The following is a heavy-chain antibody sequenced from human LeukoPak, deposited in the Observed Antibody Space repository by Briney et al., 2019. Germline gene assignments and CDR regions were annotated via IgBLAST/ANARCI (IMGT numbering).Heavy chain of an antibody. J-gene: IGHJ5*02. D-gene: IGHD6-6*01. CDR1: GYTFTSYD. V-gene: IGHV1-8*01. Sequence: GASVKVSCKASGYTFTSYDINWVRQATGQGLEWMGWMNPNSGNTGYAQKFQGRVTMTRNTSISTAYMELSSLRSEDTAVYYCARKARAARRQLRFDPWGQGTLVTVSS. CDR2: MNPNSGNT. CDR3: ARKARAARRQLRFDP.